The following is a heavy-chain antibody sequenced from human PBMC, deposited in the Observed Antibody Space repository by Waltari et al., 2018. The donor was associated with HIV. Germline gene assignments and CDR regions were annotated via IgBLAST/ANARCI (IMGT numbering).Heavy chain of an antibody. CDR3: ARGTYGDALEM. CDR2: VDHRGGT. J-gene: IGHJ3*02. CDR1: GGSVSSSIYY. D-gene: IGHD4-17*01. Sequence: QLHLQESGPGLVKPSETLSLTCNVSGGSVSSSIYYWGWIRQPPGKGLEWIGYVDHRGGTKYNPSLQSRVAIFVDTSKNHFSLKLNSVTAADTAVFFCARGTYGDALEMWGQGTMVIVSS. V-gene: IGHV4-39*02.